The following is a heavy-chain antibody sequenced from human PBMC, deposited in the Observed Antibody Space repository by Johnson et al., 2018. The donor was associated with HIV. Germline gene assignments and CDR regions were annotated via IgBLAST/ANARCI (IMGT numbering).Heavy chain of an antibody. CDR1: GFTFSDYY. D-gene: IGHD1-26*01. CDR3: AKERRAPRAFDI. V-gene: IGHV3-11*04. J-gene: IGHJ3*02. CDR2: ISSSGSTI. Sequence: QVQLVESGGGLGKPGGSLRLSCAASGFTFSDYYMSWIRQAPGKGLEWVSYISSSGSTIYYADSVKGRFTISRDNSNNTLYLQMNSLRAEDTGLYYCAKERRAPRAFDILGQGTMVTVSS.